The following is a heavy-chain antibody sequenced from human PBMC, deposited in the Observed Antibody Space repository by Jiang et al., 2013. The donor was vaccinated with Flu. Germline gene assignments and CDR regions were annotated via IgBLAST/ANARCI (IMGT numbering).Heavy chain of an antibody. Sequence: GSGLVKPSETLSLTCTVAGGPISGSDYNWGWIRQPPGKGLEWIGSIYYSGNTYYNPSLKNRVTVSVDTSKNHFSLELRSVTAADTAVYFCGRHRLWLLLPDYWGQGILVTVSS. CDR2: IYYSGNT. CDR1: GGPISGSDYN. V-gene: IGHV4-39*01. CDR3: GRHRLWLLLPDY. J-gene: IGHJ4*02. D-gene: IGHD5-18*01.